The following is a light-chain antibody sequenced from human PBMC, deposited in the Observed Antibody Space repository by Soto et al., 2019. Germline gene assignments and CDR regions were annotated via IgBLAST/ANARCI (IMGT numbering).Light chain of an antibody. Sequence: QSALTQPASVTGSPGQAITISCTGTSSDVGAYNFVSWYQHHPGRAPKLIIYEVTVRPSGVSHRFSGSKSGNTASLTISGLQAEDEADYYCSSYTPSAPYVFGSGTKVTVL. CDR2: EVT. CDR1: SSDVGAYNF. V-gene: IGLV2-14*01. J-gene: IGLJ1*01. CDR3: SSYTPSAPYV.